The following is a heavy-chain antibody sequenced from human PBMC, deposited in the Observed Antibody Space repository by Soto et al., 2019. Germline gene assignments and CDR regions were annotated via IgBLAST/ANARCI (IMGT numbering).Heavy chain of an antibody. V-gene: IGHV1-3*01. Sequence: ASVKVSWKASGYTFTSYAMHWVRQAPGLRLEWMGWINAGNGNTKYSQKFQGRVTITRDTSASTAYMELSSLRSEDTAVYYCARDGDTAMVSPLRLYYYYYGMDVWGQGTTVTVSS. CDR1: GYTFTSYA. CDR3: ARDGDTAMVSPLRLYYYYYGMDV. D-gene: IGHD5-18*01. CDR2: INAGNGNT. J-gene: IGHJ6*02.